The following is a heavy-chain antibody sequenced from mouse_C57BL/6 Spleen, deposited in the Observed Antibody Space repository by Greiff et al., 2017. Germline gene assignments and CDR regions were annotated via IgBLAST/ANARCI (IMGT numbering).Heavy chain of an antibody. Sequence: VQRVESGPGLVQPSQSLSITCTVSGFSLTSYGVHWVRQSPGKGLEWLGVIWRGGSTDYNAAFMSRLSITKDNSKSQVFYKMNSLEADDTAIYCCAKHAGYPNHVGDFDVWGKGTTVTVSS. CDR2: IWRGGST. CDR1: GFSLTSYG. CDR3: AKHAGYPNHVGDFDV. D-gene: IGHD3-1*01. V-gene: IGHV2-5*01. J-gene: IGHJ1*03.